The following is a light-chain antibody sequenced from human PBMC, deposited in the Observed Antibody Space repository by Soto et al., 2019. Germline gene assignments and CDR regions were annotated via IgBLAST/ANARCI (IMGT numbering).Light chain of an antibody. CDR2: GAS. V-gene: IGKV3-20*01. CDR1: HSVSSSY. Sequence: EIVLTQSPGTLSLSPGERATLSCRASHSVSSSYLAWYQQKPGQAPRLLIYGASSRATGIPDRLSGSGSGTDFARTIRRLEPEDFAVYYCHQYGSSSWTFGQGTKVEIK. J-gene: IGKJ1*01. CDR3: HQYGSSSWT.